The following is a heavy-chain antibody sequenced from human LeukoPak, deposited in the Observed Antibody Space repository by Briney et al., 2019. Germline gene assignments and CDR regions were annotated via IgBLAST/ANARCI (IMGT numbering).Heavy chain of an antibody. J-gene: IGHJ4*02. CDR1: GFTFTSYT. CDR2: ISSSGSAK. Sequence: GGSLRLSCVASGFTFTSYTMNWVRQAPGKGLEWVSYISSSGSAKYYADSVKGRFTISRDNAKYSLYLQMNSLRAEDTAVYYCARGSQWDLLGSCDYWGQGTLVTVSS. D-gene: IGHD1-26*01. V-gene: IGHV3-48*04. CDR3: ARGSQWDLLGSCDY.